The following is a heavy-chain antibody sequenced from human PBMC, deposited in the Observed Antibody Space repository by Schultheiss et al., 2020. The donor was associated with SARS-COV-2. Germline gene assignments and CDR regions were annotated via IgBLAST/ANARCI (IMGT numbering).Heavy chain of an antibody. V-gene: IGHV1-69*06. Sequence: SVKVSCKASGGTFSSYTISWVRQAPGQGLEWMGGIIPIFGTANYAQKFQGRVTITADKSTSTAYMELRSLRSDDTAVYYCARDRLYNWNLRARINYYYYYMDVWGKGTTVTVSS. CDR2: IIPIFGTA. CDR1: GGTFSSYT. CDR3: ARDRLYNWNLRARINYYYYYMDV. D-gene: IGHD1-20*01. J-gene: IGHJ6*03.